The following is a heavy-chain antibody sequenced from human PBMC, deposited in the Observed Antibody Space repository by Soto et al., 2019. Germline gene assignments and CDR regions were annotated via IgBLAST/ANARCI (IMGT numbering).Heavy chain of an antibody. CDR1: GITFTNAW. Sequence: EVQLVESGGDLEKPGGCLRRSCAASGITFTNAWLSWVRQAPGKGLEWVGRIKNKADGGTTDYAEPVRGRFTISRDDSKNTLFLQMNSLETEDTAVYYCTTDPGDYEDFWGRGTLVTVSS. CDR3: TTDPGDYEDF. V-gene: IGHV3-15*01. CDR2: IKNKADGGTT. J-gene: IGHJ4*02. D-gene: IGHD4-17*01.